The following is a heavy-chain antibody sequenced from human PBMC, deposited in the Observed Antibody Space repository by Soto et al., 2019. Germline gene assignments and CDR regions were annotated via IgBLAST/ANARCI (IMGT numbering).Heavy chain of an antibody. V-gene: IGHV4-30-4*01. D-gene: IGHD2-15*01. CDR3: ARGGYCSGGSCYSAVWFDP. Sequence: QVQLQESGPGLVKPSQTLSLTCTVSGGSSSSGDYYWSWIRQPPGKGLEWIGYIYYSGSTYYNPSLKSRVTISVDTSKNQFSLKLSSVTAADTAVYYCARGGYCSGGSCYSAVWFDPWGQGTLVTVSS. J-gene: IGHJ5*02. CDR1: GGSSSSGDYY. CDR2: IYYSGST.